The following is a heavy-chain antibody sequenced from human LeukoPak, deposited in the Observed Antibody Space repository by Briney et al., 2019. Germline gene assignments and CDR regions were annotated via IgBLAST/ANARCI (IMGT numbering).Heavy chain of an antibody. J-gene: IGHJ4*02. D-gene: IGHD6-19*01. CDR2: IWYDGSNK. CDR1: GFTFSNYG. Sequence: GGSLRLSCAASGFTFSNYGMHWVRQAPGKGLEWVAVIWYDGSNKYYADSVQGRFTISRDNSKNTLNLQMNSLRAEDTAVYYCARDTPYSSGWYVDNWGQGTLVTVSS. CDR3: ARDTPYSSGWYVDN. V-gene: IGHV3-33*01.